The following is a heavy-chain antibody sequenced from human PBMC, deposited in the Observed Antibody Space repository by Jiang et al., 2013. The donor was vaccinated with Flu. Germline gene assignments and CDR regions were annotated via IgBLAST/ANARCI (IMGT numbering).Heavy chain of an antibody. J-gene: IGHJ4*02. CDR3: AREDNGNYYFDC. D-gene: IGHD1-14*01. Sequence: VQLVESGGGVVQPGRSLRLSCAASGFTFSSYVMYWVRQAPGKRLEWVAGISNDESDKYYADSVKGRFTISRDNSNNTLYLQMKSLIIEDTALYYCAREDNGNYYFDCVGQGTLVTVSS. CDR1: GFTFSSYV. V-gene: IGHV3-30*01. CDR2: ISNDESDK.